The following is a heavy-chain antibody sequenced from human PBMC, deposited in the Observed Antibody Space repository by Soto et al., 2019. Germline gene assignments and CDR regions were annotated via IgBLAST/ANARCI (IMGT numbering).Heavy chain of an antibody. D-gene: IGHD1-26*01. CDR3: AKGHSSRSIVGATGY. V-gene: IGHV3-23*01. CDR2: ISGSGGST. J-gene: IGHJ4*02. Sequence: EVQLLESGGGLVQPGGSLRLSCAASGFTFSSYAMSWVRQAPGKGLEWVSAISGSGGSTYYADSVKGRFTISRDNSKNTPYRQMNSLRAEDTAVYYCAKGHSSRSIVGATGYWGQGTLVTVSS. CDR1: GFTFSSYA.